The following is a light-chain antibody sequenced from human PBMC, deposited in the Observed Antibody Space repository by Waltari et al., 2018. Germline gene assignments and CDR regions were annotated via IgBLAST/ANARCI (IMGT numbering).Light chain of an antibody. Sequence: DIQMTQSPSTLSASVGDRVTITCRASQSISTWLAWYLQKPGKAPKLLMYKASNLESGVPSRFSGSGAGTEFTLTISGLQPDDFATYYCQYYNSPGTFGQGTKVEIK. CDR1: QSISTW. CDR2: KAS. V-gene: IGKV1-5*03. J-gene: IGKJ1*01. CDR3: QYYNSPGT.